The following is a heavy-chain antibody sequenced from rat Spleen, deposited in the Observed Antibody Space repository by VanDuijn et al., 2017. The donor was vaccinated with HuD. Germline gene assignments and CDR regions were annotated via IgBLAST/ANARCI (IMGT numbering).Heavy chain of an antibody. D-gene: IGHD1-4*01. V-gene: IGHV5-31*01. J-gene: IGHJ2*01. CDR1: GFTFNNYW. Sequence: EVQLVESGGGLVQPGRSLKLSCVASGFTFNNYWMTWIRQAPGKGMEWVASITNTGGSTYYPDSVKDRFTISRDNEKSTLYLQMNRLRSEDTATYYCTVVYPGVTPFVYWGQGVMVPRSS. CDR3: TVVYPGVTPFVY. CDR2: ITNTGGST.